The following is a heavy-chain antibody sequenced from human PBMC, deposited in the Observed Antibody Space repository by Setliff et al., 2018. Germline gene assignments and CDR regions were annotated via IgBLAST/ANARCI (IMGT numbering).Heavy chain of an antibody. V-gene: IGHV3-7*01. CDR2: INPHASEK. J-gene: IGHJ4*02. CDR3: FGAGTCSY. D-gene: IGHD3-10*01. Sequence: PGGSLRLSCAASGFSFSNCWVSWVRQAPGKGLEWLASINPHASEKYYVDSVKGRFTISRDNAKNSLSLQMNSLRTEDTAVYYCFGAGTCSYWGQGTLVTVSS. CDR1: GFSFSNCW.